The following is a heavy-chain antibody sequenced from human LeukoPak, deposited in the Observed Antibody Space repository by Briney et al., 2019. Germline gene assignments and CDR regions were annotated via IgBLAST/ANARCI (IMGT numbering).Heavy chain of an antibody. CDR1: GYTFTSYD. D-gene: IGHD2-2*01. CDR2: MNPNSGNT. J-gene: IGHJ6*02. V-gene: IGHV1-8*01. Sequence: GASVKVSCKASGYTFTSYDINWVRQATGQGLEWMGWMNPNSGNTGYAQKFQGRVSMTRTTSISTAYMELSSLRSEDTAVYYCARVSPAGTVYGMDVWGQGTTVTVSS. CDR3: ARVSPAGTVYGMDV.